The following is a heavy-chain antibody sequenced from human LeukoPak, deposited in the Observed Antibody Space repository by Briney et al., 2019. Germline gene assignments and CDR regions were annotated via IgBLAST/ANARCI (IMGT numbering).Heavy chain of an antibody. Sequence: GGSLRLSCAASGFTFSDYSMNWVRQAPGKGLEWVSYISSSSSTVYYADSVKGRFTISRDNAKNSLYLQMNSLRDENTAVYYCAKDARRSSGWLFFDHWGQGTLVTVSS. CDR1: GFTFSDYS. CDR2: ISSSSSTV. V-gene: IGHV3-48*02. D-gene: IGHD6-19*01. CDR3: AKDARRSSGWLFFDH. J-gene: IGHJ4*02.